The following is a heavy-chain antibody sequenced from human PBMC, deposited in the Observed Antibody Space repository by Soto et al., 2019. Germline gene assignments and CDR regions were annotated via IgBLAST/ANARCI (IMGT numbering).Heavy chain of an antibody. J-gene: IGHJ6*02. CDR2: INPKSGGT. D-gene: IGHD2-8*01. V-gene: IGHV1-2*04. Sequence: ASVKVSCPASGYSFTDYHIHWVRQAPGQGLEWLGRINPKSGGTSTAQKFQGWVTMTRDRSISTVYMELTRLRSDDTAVYFCARGHYTDCSNGGGSFFYNHERDVGG. CDR1: GYSFTDYH. CDR3: ARGHYTDCSNGGGSFFYNHERDV.